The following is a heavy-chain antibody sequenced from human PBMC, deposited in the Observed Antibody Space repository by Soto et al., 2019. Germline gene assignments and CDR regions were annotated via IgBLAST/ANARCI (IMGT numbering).Heavy chain of an antibody. CDR1: GFIFSNYG. V-gene: IGHV3-30*18. CDR2: VSSAGSTK. CDR3: AKVPLPGYCSGGSCYSFDY. J-gene: IGHJ4*02. D-gene: IGHD2-15*01. Sequence: QVQLVESGGGVVQPERSLRLSCAASGFIFSNYGMHWVRQAPGKGLEWVAVVSSAGSTKYYADSVKGRFTISRDNSKNTVFLQMNSLRAEDTAVYYCAKVPLPGYCSGGSCYSFDYWGQGTLVTVSS.